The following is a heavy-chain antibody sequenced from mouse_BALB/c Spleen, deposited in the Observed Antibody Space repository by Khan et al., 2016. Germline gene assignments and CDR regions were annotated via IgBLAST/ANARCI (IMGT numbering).Heavy chain of an antibody. CDR1: GFTFTDYY. Sequence: EVELVESGGGLVQPGGSLRLSCATSGFTFTDYYMSWVRQPPGKALAWLGFIRNKANGYTTEYSASVKGRITISRDNPQSILYLQMNTLRAEDSATYYCAMDIRHQMDYWRQGTSVTVSS. D-gene: IGHD6-1*01. J-gene: IGHJ4*01. CDR3: AMDIRHQMDY. V-gene: IGHV7-3*02. CDR2: IRNKANGYTT.